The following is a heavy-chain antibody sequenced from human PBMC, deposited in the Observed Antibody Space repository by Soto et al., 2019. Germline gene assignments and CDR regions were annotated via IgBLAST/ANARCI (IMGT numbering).Heavy chain of an antibody. D-gene: IGHD3-22*01. J-gene: IGHJ6*02. CDR1: GYSFTSYW. V-gene: IGHV5-10-1*01. CDR2: IDPSDSYT. CDR3: ARRLGDSSGYGPYYYYGMDV. Sequence: GESLKISCKGSGYSFTSYWISWVRQMPGKGLEWMGRIDPSDSYTNYSPSFQGHVTISADKSISTAYLQWSSLKASDTAMYYCARRLGDSSGYGPYYYYGMDVWGQGTTVTVSS.